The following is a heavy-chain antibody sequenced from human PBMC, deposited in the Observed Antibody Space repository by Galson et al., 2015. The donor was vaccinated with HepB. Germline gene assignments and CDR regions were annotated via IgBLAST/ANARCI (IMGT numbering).Heavy chain of an antibody. D-gene: IGHD3-10*02. CDR1: GLTFSNYW. Sequence: SLRLSCAASGLTFSNYWMSWVRQAPGKGPEWVANINQDGSQEDYVDSVKGRFTISRDNAKNSLYLQMNSLRAEDTAVYYCAKDVLWGQGTLVTVSS. V-gene: IGHV3-7*03. J-gene: IGHJ4*02. CDR3: AKDVL. CDR2: INQDGSQE.